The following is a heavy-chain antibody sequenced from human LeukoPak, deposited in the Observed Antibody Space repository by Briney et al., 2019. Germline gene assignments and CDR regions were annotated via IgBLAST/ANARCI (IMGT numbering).Heavy chain of an antibody. CDR2: ISGSGGST. J-gene: IGHJ5*02. CDR3: ARDPTTTNWFDP. V-gene: IGHV3-23*01. CDR1: GFTFSSYA. Sequence: GGSLRLSCAASGFTFSSYAMSWVRQAPGKGLEWVSAISGSGGSTYYADSVKGRFTISRDNAKNSLYLQMNSLRAEDTAVYYCARDPTTTNWFDPWGQGTLVTVSS. D-gene: IGHD4-17*01.